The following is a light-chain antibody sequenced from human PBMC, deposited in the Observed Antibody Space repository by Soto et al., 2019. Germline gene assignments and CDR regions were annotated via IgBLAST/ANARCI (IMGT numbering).Light chain of an antibody. CDR3: CSYAGSSTL. CDR1: SSDVGSYNL. Sequence: QSVLTQPASVSGSPGQSITISCTGTSSDVGSYNLVSWYQQHPGKAPKLMIYEGSKRPSGVSNRFSGSKSGNTASLTISGLQAEDEVDYYCCSYAGSSTLFGGGTQLTVL. CDR2: EGS. J-gene: IGLJ2*01. V-gene: IGLV2-23*01.